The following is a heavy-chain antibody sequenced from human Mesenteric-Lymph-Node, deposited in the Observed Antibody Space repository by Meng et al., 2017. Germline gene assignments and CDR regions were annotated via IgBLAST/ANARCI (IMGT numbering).Heavy chain of an antibody. D-gene: IGHD1-26*01. V-gene: IGHV1-8*01. Sequence: ASVKVSCKASGYTLTSYDINWVRQATGQGLEWMGWMNPNSGNTGYAQKFQGRVTMTRNTSISTAYMELSSLRSEDTAVYYCARLGWELLEGWFDPWGQGTLVTVSS. CDR1: GYTLTSYD. CDR2: MNPNSGNT. J-gene: IGHJ5*02. CDR3: ARLGWELLEGWFDP.